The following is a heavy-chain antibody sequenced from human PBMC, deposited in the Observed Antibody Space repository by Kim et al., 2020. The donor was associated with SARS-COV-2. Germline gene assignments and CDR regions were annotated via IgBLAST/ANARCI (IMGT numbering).Heavy chain of an antibody. V-gene: IGHV3-33*01. J-gene: IGHJ2*01. CDR1: GFTFSSYG. Sequence: GGSLRLSCAASGFTFSSYGMHWVRQAPGKGLEWVAVIWYDGSNKYYADSVKGRFAISRDNSKNTLYLQMNSLRADDTAVYYCARDHSSGWENWYFDLWGRGTLVTVSS. CDR2: IWYDGSNK. D-gene: IGHD6-19*01. CDR3: ARDHSSGWENWYFDL.